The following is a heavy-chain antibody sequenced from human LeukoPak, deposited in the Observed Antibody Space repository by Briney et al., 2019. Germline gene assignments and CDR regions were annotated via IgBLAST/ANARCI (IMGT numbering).Heavy chain of an antibody. CDR2: ISGSGDTT. CDR1: GFTFKNYG. Sequence: PGGSLRLSCAASGFTFKNYGMSWVRQAPGKGLEWVSAISGSGDTTYYADSVKGRFTISRDNSRNTLYLEIHSLRAEDAAVYNCAKDYCSGGSCYYFDYWGQGTLVTVSS. D-gene: IGHD2-15*01. CDR3: AKDYCSGGSCYYFDY. V-gene: IGHV3-23*01. J-gene: IGHJ4*02.